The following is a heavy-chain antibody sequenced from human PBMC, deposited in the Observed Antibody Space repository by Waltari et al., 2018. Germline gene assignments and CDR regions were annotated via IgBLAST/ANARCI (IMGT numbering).Heavy chain of an antibody. D-gene: IGHD3-10*01. CDR3: ARDRQYYYGYFYYYYMDV. J-gene: IGHJ6*03. V-gene: IGHV4-34*01. CDR1: GGSFSGYY. Sequence: QVQLQQWGAGLLKPSETLSLTCAVYGGSFSGYYWSWIRQPPGKGLEWIGEINHSGSTNYNQSLKSRVTISVDTSKNQFSLKLSSVTAADTAVYYCARDRQYYYGYFYYYYMDVWGKGTTVTVSS. CDR2: INHSGST.